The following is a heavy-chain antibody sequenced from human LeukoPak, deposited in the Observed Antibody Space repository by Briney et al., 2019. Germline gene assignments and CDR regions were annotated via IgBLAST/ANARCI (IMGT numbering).Heavy chain of an antibody. CDR3: ARGYCSSTSCSTVDY. V-gene: IGHV4-61*02. CDR2: IYTSGST. CDR1: GGSISSGSYY. Sequence: PSQTLSLTCAVSGGSISSGSYYWSCIPQPAGKGLECIGRIYTSGSTNYNPSRKSRVTISVDTSKNQFSLKLSSVSAADTAVYYCARGYCSSTSCSTVDYWGQGTLVTVSS. D-gene: IGHD2-2*02. J-gene: IGHJ4*02.